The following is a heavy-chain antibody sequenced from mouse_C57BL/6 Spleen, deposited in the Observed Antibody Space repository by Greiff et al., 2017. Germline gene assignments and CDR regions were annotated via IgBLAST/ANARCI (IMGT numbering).Heavy chain of an antibody. V-gene: IGHV1-53*01. Sequence: QVQLQQPGPELVKPGASVKLSCKASGYTFTSYWMHWVKQRPGQGLEWIGNINPSNGGTNYNEKFKSKATLTVDKSSSTAYMQLSSLTSEDSAVYYCARSSLYYDYSVDYWGQGTSVTVSS. D-gene: IGHD2-4*01. CDR1: GYTFTSYW. CDR3: ARSSLYYDYSVDY. J-gene: IGHJ4*01. CDR2: INPSNGGT.